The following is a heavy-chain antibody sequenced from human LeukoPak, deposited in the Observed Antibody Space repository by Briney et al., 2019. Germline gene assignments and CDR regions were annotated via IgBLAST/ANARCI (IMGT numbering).Heavy chain of an antibody. V-gene: IGHV1-18*01. CDR1: GGTFSSYA. CDR3: ARDGTPLRYCSSGSCWDVFDI. D-gene: IGHD2-15*01. CDR2: SSTYNGNT. Sequence: GASVKVSCKASGGTFSSYAISWVRQAPGQGLEWMGWSSTYNGNTNHAQKFQGRVTMATDTSTTTAYMELRSLRSDDTAVYYCARDGTPLRYCSSGSCWDVFDIWGQGTMVTVSS. J-gene: IGHJ3*02.